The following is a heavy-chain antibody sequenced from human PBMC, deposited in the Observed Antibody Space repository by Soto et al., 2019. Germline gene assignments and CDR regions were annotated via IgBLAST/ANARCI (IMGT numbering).Heavy chain of an antibody. Sequence: QVQLVQSGAEVKKPGSSVKVSCKASGGTFSSYAISWVRQAPGQGLEWMGGIIPIFGTANYAQKFQGRVTITADESTSTAYMELSSLRSEDTAVYYCARDXXXXVPSTHAPYYYYYGMDVWGQGTT. J-gene: IGHJ6*02. CDR3: ARDXXXXVPSTHAPYYYYYGMDV. CDR1: GGTFSSYA. V-gene: IGHV1-69*01. CDR2: IIPIFGTA. D-gene: IGHD2-2*01.